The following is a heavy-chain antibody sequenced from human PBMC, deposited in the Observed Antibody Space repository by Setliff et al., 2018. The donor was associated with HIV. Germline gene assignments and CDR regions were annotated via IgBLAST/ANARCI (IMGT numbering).Heavy chain of an antibody. V-gene: IGHV1-69-2*01. CDR1: GYTFTNHN. CDR3: SAEGNIFDI. J-gene: IGHJ3*02. CDR2: VDPEDGKT. Sequence: VKVSCKASGYTFTNHNIRWVQQAPGKGLQWMGRVDPEDGKTIYAEKFQGRVTLSADTSIHTAYMELSSLRSEDTAIYYCSAEGNIFDIWGQGTMVTVSS.